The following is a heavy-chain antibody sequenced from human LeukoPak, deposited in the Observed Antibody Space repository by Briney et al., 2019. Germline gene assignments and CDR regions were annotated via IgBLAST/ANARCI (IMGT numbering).Heavy chain of an antibody. CDR1: AYTFTTYG. Sequence: ASVKVSCTASAYTFTTYGFNWLRHPPGQGLEWMAWISPYNGNTHYAQTLQGRVTVTTDTSTSTAYMELRSLRSDDTAEYYCARDNTGYNHGMDVWGQGTTVTVSS. V-gene: IGHV1-18*01. CDR3: ARDNTGYNHGMDV. D-gene: IGHD3-9*01. CDR2: ISPYNGNT. J-gene: IGHJ6*02.